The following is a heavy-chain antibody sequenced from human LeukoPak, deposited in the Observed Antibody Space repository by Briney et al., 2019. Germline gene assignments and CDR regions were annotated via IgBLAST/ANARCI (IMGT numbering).Heavy chain of an antibody. CDR3: ARVRGDTLMIYYYYYYMDV. Sequence: ASVKVSCKASGYTFTGYYIHWVRQAPGQGLEWMGWINPNSGGTNYAQKFQDRVTMTRDTSISTAYMELSRLRSDDTAVYYCARVRGDTLMIYYYYYYMDVWGKGTTVTVSS. D-gene: IGHD3-16*01. CDR2: INPNSGGT. CDR1: GYTFTGYY. V-gene: IGHV1-2*02. J-gene: IGHJ6*03.